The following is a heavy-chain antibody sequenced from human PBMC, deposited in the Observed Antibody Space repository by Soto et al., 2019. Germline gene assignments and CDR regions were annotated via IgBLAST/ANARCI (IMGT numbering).Heavy chain of an antibody. CDR3: AKARGSSTPAPGSY. J-gene: IGHJ4*02. CDR1: GFTFSNAW. V-gene: IGHV3-15*07. D-gene: IGHD2-2*01. Sequence: GGSLRLSCAASGFTFSNAWMNWVRQAPGKGLEWVGRIKSKTDGGTTDYAAPVKGRFTISRDDSKNTLYLQMNSLKTEDTAVYYCAKARGSSTPAPGSYWGQGTLVTVSS. CDR2: IKSKTDGGTT.